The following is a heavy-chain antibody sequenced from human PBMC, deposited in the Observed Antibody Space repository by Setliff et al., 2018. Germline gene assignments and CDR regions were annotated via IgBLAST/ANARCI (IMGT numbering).Heavy chain of an antibody. CDR2: ISSSGISI. Sequence: GSLRLSCAASGFSFSDNYMSWIRQAPGKGLEWVAYISSSGISIDYADSVKGRFIISRDNAKNSPSLQLKSLRAEDMAVYYCVRDGGTAMVKTYYYGLDVWGQGTTITVSS. CDR3: VRDGGTAMVKTYYYGLDV. D-gene: IGHD5-18*01. J-gene: IGHJ6*02. CDR1: GFSFSDNY. V-gene: IGHV3-11*04.